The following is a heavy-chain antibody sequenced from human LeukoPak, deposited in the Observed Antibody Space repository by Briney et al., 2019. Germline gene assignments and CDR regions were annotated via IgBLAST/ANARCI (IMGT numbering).Heavy chain of an antibody. V-gene: IGHV3-48*04. CDR1: GFTFSNYN. J-gene: IGHJ3*02. D-gene: IGHD6-13*01. CDR3: ARDQQQLDTYQGVAFDI. CDR2: ISSSSSPI. Sequence: PAGGSLRLSCAASGFTFSNYNMNWVRQAPGKGLEWISYISSSSSPIYYADSVKGRFTMSRDNTKKSLYLQMNSLRAEDTAVYYCARDQQQLDTYQGVAFDIWGQGTVVTVSS.